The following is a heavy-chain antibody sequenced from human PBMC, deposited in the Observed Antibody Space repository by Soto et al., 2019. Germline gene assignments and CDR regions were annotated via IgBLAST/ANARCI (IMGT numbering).Heavy chain of an antibody. CDR3: AGPDFSRTTPSKREKYYYYGMDV. Sequence: SETLSLTCTVSGGSISSYYWSWIRQPPGKGLEWIGYIYYSGSTNYNPSLKSRVTISVDTSKNQFSLKLSSVTAADTAVYYCAGPDFSRTTPSKREKYYYYGMDVWGQGNCGHRLL. CDR1: GGSISSYY. V-gene: IGHV4-59*01. J-gene: IGHJ6*02. D-gene: IGHD4-4*01. CDR2: IYYSGST.